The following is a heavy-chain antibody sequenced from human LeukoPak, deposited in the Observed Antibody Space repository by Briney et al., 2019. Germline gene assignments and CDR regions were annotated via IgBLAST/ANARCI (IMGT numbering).Heavy chain of an antibody. D-gene: IGHD3-22*01. CDR1: GGSISNYY. CDR2: IYYSGST. Sequence: PSETLSLTCTVSGGSISNYYWGWIRQRPGEGLEWIGSIYYSGSTNYNPSLKSRVTISVDKSKNQFSLKLSSVTAADTAVYYCARADYDSSGYYLPYFDYWGQGTLVTVSS. CDR3: ARADYDSSGYYLPYFDY. J-gene: IGHJ4*02. V-gene: IGHV4-39*07.